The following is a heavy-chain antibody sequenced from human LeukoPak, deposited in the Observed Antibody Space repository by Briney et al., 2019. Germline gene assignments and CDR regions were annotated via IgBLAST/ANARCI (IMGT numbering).Heavy chain of an antibody. CDR1: GFTFSNAW. CDR3: ATDFYDGT. J-gene: IGHJ5*02. Sequence: EGSLRLSCATSGFTFSNAWMNWVRQAPGKGLEWVGRIRSNSDGGTIDYAAPVKGRFTLSRDDSKTTLYLQMNSLQTEDTAVYYCATDFYDGTWGQGTLVTVSS. D-gene: IGHD3-22*01. CDR2: IRSNSDGGTI. V-gene: IGHV3-15*07.